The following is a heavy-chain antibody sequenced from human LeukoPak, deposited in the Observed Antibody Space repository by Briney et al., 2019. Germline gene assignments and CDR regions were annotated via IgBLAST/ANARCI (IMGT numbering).Heavy chain of an antibody. CDR3: ARERRLSGSIADY. CDR1: GFTFSDFD. D-gene: IGHD3-10*01. CDR2: IEMHGRA. J-gene: IGHJ4*02. V-gene: IGHV3-23*01. Sequence: GGSLRLSCAASGFTFSDFDMSWVRQAPGKGLEWVSAIEMHGRAFYADSVKGRFTISRDNSKSTLSLQMDSLTAEDTAVYYCARERRLSGSIADYWGQGTLVTVSS.